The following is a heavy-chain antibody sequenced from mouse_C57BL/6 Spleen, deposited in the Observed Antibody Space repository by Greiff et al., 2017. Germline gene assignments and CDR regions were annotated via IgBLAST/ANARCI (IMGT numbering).Heavy chain of an antibody. Sequence: QVQLKQSGAELVRPGASVTLSCKASGYTFTDYEMHWVKQTPVHGLEWIGAIDPETGGTAYNQKFEGKAILTADKSSSTAYMELRSLTSEDSAVYYCTVVERYFDVWGTGTTVTVSS. CDR1: GYTFTDYE. V-gene: IGHV1-15*01. CDR2: IDPETGGT. J-gene: IGHJ1*03. CDR3: TVVERYFDV. D-gene: IGHD1-1*01.